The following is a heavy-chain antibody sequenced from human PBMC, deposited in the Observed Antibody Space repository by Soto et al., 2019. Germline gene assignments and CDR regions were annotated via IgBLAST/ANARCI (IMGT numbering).Heavy chain of an antibody. CDR1: GGSISSSSYY. Sequence: QLQLQESGPGLVKPSETLSLTCTVSGGSISSSSYYWGWIRQPPGKGLEWIGSIYYSGSTYYNPSLKSRVTITVDTPKNQFYLKPSSVTAADTAVYYCARRGYYAISAFDIWGQGTMVTVSS. V-gene: IGHV4-39*01. J-gene: IGHJ3*02. CDR2: IYYSGST. CDR3: ARRGYYAISAFDI. D-gene: IGHD2-8*01.